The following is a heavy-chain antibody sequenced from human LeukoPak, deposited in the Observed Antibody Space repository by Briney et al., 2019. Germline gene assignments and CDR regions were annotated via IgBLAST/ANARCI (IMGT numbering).Heavy chain of an antibody. J-gene: IGHJ6*03. V-gene: IGHV4-59*01. D-gene: IGHD4-11*01. CDR2: IYYSGST. CDR1: DDSITMYY. Sequence: SETLSLTCTVSDDSITMYYWTWIRQPPGKGLEWIGYIYYSGSTNYNPSLKSRVTISVDTSKNQFSLKLSSVTAADTAVYYCARGHSIEPYYYYYYMDVWGKGTTVTVSS. CDR3: ARGHSIEPYYYYYYMDV.